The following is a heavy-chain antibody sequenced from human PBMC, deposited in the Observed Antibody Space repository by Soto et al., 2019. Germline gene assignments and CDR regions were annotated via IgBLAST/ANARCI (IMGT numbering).Heavy chain of an antibody. Sequence: GAKRVYYAGGGFVFGHYTKCWVRPAPGEGVELVEAISGSGGRTYCSDSVRGRFTISRDNTNNTLSLKIISLRAEDTAAYYCAKGDDRALIGIYVWGQGTTVTVSS. V-gene: IGHV3-23*01. J-gene: IGHJ6*02. CDR1: GFVFGHYT. CDR3: AKGDDRALIGIYV. D-gene: IGHD3-22*01. CDR2: ISGSGGRT.